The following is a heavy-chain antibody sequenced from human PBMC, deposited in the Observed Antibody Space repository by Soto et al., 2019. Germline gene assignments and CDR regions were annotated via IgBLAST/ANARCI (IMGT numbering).Heavy chain of an antibody. Sequence: QVQLVESGGGVVQPGGSLRLSCAASASIFKGHGMHWVRQAPGKGLEWVAIIRYDGSDEHYGDSVEGRFTISRDNSNNMLYLQMNSLRDEDTAVYYCARDGVGATTFFGFLAYWGQGTLVTVSS. CDR1: ASIFKGHG. CDR3: ARDGVGATTFFGFLAY. V-gene: IGHV3-33*08. J-gene: IGHJ4*02. CDR2: IRYDGSDE. D-gene: IGHD1-26*01.